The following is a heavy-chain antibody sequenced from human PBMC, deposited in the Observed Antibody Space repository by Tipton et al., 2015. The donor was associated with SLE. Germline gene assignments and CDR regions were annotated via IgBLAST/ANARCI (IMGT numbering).Heavy chain of an antibody. D-gene: IGHD2-15*01. CDR3: TRRIDCTGGSCLGGDWVDP. V-gene: IGHV5-51*03. CDR1: GYNFANQW. Sequence: QLVQSGAEVKKPGESLNISCKASGYNFANQWIGWVRQMPGKGLEWIGIIYPGDSDTSYSPSFQGQVTISADKSINTADLQWSSLEASDTAIYYCTRRIDCTGGSCLGGDWVDPWGQGTLVTVSS. CDR2: IYPGDSDT. J-gene: IGHJ5*02.